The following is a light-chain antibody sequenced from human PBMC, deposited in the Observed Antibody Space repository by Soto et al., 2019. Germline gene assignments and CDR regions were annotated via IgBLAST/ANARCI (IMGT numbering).Light chain of an antibody. J-gene: IGKJ2*01. Sequence: DIVLTQSPDTLSVSPGDRVTLSCRASESLFGFLAWYQQTPGQAPRLLMYGVSTRATGVPARFSGGGSATDFTLTISSLQPEDSAFYFCQSYNDWPFASGLGTRLEI. CDR2: GVS. CDR3: QSYNDWPFA. V-gene: IGKV3-15*01. CDR1: ESLFGF.